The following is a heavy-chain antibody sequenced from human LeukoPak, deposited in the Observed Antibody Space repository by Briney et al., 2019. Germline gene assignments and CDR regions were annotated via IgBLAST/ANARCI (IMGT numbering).Heavy chain of an antibody. D-gene: IGHD3-3*01. CDR2: IYYSGTT. Sequence: SETLSLTCAVSGYYIRSGYLWGWIRQPPRKGLEWLGSIYYSGTTYYNPSLKSRVTLSVDTSKNNFSLKLSSVTAADTAVYYCASANFSPFYDFWSGYNGFSKWFDPWGQGTLVTVSS. CDR3: ASANFSPFYDFWSGYNGFSKWFDP. CDR1: GYYIRSGYL. J-gene: IGHJ5*02. V-gene: IGHV4-38-2*01.